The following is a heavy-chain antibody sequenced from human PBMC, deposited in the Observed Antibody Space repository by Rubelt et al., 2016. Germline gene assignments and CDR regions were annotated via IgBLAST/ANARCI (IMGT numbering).Heavy chain of an antibody. J-gene: IGHJ4*02. CDR3: ARASGNPL. D-gene: IGHD1-26*01. CDR2: INHSGST. V-gene: IGHV4-34*01. CDR1: GGSFSGYY. Sequence: QVQLQQWGAGLLKPSETLSLTCAVYGGSFSGYYWSWIRQPPGKGLEWIGEINHSGSTNYNPALKRGVTIAVGTSKNQFSLKLSSVTDADTAVYYCARASGNPLWGQGTLVTVSS.